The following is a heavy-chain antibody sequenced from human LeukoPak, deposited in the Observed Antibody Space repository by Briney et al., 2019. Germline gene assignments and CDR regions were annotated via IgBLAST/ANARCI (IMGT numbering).Heavy chain of an antibody. CDR3: AREGSYLNSGGSYYLHWLDP. CDR1: GFTFTTYW. CDR2: IKQDGTEK. J-gene: IGHJ5*02. V-gene: IGHV3-7*01. D-gene: IGHD3-22*01. Sequence: GGSLRLSCAASGFTFTTYWMSWVRQPPGKGLEWVANIKQDGTEKYYVDSVKGRFTISRDNAKNTLYLEMHSLRVEDTAIYYCAREGSYLNSGGSYYLHWLDPWGQGTLVTVSS.